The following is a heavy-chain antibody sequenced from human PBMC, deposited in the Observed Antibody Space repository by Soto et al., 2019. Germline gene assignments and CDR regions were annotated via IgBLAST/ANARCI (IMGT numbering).Heavy chain of an antibody. CDR3: ARSDPFIVVVPAAINAFDY. CDR1: GYTFTSYY. Sequence: ASVKVSCKASGYTFTSYYMHWVRQAPGQGLKWMGIINPSGGSTSYAQKFQGRVTMTRDTSTSTVYMELSSLRSEDTAVYYCARSDPFIVVVPAAINAFDYWGQGTLVTVSS. CDR2: INPSGGST. V-gene: IGHV1-46*01. D-gene: IGHD2-2*01. J-gene: IGHJ4*02.